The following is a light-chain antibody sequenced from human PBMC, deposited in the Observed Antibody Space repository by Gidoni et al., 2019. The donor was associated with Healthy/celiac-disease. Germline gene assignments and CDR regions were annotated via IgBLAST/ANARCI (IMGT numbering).Light chain of an antibody. CDR1: QSISSW. CDR2: DAS. CDR3: QQYNSYSPIT. J-gene: IGKJ5*01. Sequence: DIQMTQSPSTLSASVGDRVTITCRASQSISSWLAWYQQKPGKAPKLLIYDASSLESGVPSSFSGIGSGTEFTLTISSLQPDDFSTYYCQQYNSYSPITFGQGPRLEIK. V-gene: IGKV1-5*01.